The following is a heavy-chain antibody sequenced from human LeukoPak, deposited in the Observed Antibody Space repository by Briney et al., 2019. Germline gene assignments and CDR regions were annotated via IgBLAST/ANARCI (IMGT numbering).Heavy chain of an antibody. V-gene: IGHV4-34*01. CDR1: GGSFSGYY. CDR3: ARADYDFWSGYYTSSYFDY. J-gene: IGHJ4*02. CDR2: INHSGST. D-gene: IGHD3-3*01. Sequence: SETLSLTCAVYGGSFSGYYWSWIRQPPGKGLEWIGEINHSGSTNYNPSLKGRVTISVDTSKTQFSLKLSSVTAADTAVYYCARADYDFWSGYYTSSYFDYWGQGTLVTVSS.